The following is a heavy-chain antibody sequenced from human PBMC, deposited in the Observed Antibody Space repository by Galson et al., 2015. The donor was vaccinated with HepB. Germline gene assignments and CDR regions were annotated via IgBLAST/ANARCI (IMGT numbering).Heavy chain of an antibody. CDR3: ATDKGSSNPIYYYYGMDV. V-gene: IGHV1-24*01. D-gene: IGHD4-11*01. CDR2: FDPEDGET. CDR1: GYTLTELS. J-gene: IGHJ6*02. Sequence: SVKVSCKVSGYTLTELSMHWVRQAPGKGLEWMGGFDPEDGETIYAQKFQGRVTMTEDTSTDTAYMELSSLRSEDTAVYYCATDKGSSNPIYYYYGMDVWGQGTTVTVSS.